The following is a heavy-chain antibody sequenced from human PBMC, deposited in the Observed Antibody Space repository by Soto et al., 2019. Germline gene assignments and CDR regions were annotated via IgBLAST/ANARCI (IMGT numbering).Heavy chain of an antibody. CDR3: ARGVGSSPPRY. CDR1: GGSSSVYY. CDR2: IYASGSP. D-gene: IGHD1-26*01. V-gene: IGHV4-4*08. J-gene: IGHJ4*02. Sequence: QVQLQESGPGQVKPSETLSLTCTISGGSSSVYYWSWVRQPPGHELEWIGYIYASGSPYYNPSLRSRVTISADTSKNQISLKLTSPPAADTAVYYCARGVGSSPPRYWGRGTLVTVSS.